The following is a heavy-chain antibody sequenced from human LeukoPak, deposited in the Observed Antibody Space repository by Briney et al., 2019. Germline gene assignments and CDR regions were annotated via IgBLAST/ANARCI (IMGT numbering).Heavy chain of an antibody. CDR2: IYHSGST. D-gene: IGHD6-13*01. J-gene: IGHJ3*02. Sequence: SETLSLTCAVSGGSISSGTYSWSWLRQPPGKGLEWIGYIYHSGSTYYNPSLKSRVTMSVDRSKNQFSLKLSSVTAADTAVYYCAKAAGTGAFDIWGQGTMVTVSS. V-gene: IGHV4-30-2*01. CDR1: GGSISSGTYS. CDR3: AKAAGTGAFDI.